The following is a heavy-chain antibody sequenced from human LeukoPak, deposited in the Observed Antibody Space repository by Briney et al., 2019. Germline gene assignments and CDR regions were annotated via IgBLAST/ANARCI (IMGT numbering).Heavy chain of an antibody. CDR1: GFTVSSNY. V-gene: IGHV3-66*01. Sequence: GGSLRLSCAASGFTVSSNYMSWVRQAPGKGLEWVSVIYSGGSTYYADSVKGRFTISRDNSKNTLYLQMNSLRAEDTAVYYCARDPYSGYDYSFLHGMDVWGQGITVTVSS. CDR2: IYSGGST. D-gene: IGHD5-12*01. CDR3: ARDPYSGYDYSFLHGMDV. J-gene: IGHJ6*02.